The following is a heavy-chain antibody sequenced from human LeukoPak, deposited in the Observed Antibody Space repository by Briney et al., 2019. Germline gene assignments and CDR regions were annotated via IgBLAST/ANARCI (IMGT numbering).Heavy chain of an antibody. CDR2: FDPEDVET. CDR1: GYTLTELS. D-gene: IGHD5-12*01. V-gene: IGHV1-24*01. CDR3: ASARGIVATDFDN. J-gene: IGHJ4*02. Sequence: ASVKVSCKVSGYTLTELSIHWVRQAPGKGPEWMGGFDPEDVETIYAQKFQGRLTMTEDTSTDTAYMELSSLRSEDTAVYYCASARGIVATDFDNWGQGTLVTVSS.